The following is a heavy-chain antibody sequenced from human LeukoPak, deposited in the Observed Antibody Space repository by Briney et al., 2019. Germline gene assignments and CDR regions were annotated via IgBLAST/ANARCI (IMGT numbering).Heavy chain of an antibody. CDR1: GYTFISYG. D-gene: IGHD6-19*01. CDR2: ISTYGGHT. Sequence: ASVKVSCKASGYTFISYGIGWVGQAPGQGLEWMGWISTYGGHTSYAQQFQDRVTMTKDTYTSTAYMELRSLRSDDTAVYYCARDGPGAVAGPYSWGQGTMVTVSS. J-gene: IGHJ3*01. CDR3: ARDGPGAVAGPYS. V-gene: IGHV1-18*01.